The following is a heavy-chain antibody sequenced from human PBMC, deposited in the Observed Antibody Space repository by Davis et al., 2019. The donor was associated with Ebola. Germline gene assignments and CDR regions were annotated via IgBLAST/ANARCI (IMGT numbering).Heavy chain of an antibody. CDR3: ARETYYYDSSGYYPLFDY. CDR1: GFTFDDYT. D-gene: IGHD3-22*01. V-gene: IGHV3-21*01. Sequence: GGSLRLSCAASGFTFDDYTMHWVRQAPGKGLEWVSSISSSSSYIYYADSVKGRFTISRDNAKNSLYLQMNSLRAEDTAVYYCARETYYYDSSGYYPLFDYWGQGTLVTVSS. J-gene: IGHJ4*02. CDR2: ISSSSSYI.